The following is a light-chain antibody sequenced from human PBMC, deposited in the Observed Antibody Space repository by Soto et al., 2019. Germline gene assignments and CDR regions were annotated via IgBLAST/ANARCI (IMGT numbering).Light chain of an antibody. CDR3: QKYNSAPLT. CDR2: DAS. V-gene: IGKV1-5*01. CDR1: QGIVRW. Sequence: DIQMTQSPSTLSASVGDRVTITCRASQGIVRWLAWYQQKPGKAPKLLIYDASNLEGGVPSRFSGTGSGTDFTLTISSLQPEDVATYYCQKYNSAPLTFGGGTKVDI. J-gene: IGKJ4*01.